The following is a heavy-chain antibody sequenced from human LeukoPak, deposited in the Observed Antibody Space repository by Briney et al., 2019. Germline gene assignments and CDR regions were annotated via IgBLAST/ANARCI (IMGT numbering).Heavy chain of an antibody. Sequence: SETLSLTCAVYGGSFSGYYWSWIRQPPGKGLEWIGEINHSGSTNFNPSLKSRVTISVDTSKNQFSLKLSSVTAADTAVYYCARLRYCSSTSCYLYYYYYMDVWGKGTTVTISS. D-gene: IGHD2-2*01. J-gene: IGHJ6*03. V-gene: IGHV4-34*01. CDR3: ARLRYCSSTSCYLYYYYYMDV. CDR1: GGSFSGYY. CDR2: INHSGST.